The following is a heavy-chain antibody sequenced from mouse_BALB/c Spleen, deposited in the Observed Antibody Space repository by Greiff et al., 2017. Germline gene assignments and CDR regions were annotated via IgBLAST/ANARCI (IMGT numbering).Heavy chain of an antibody. D-gene: IGHD1-1*01. J-gene: IGHJ3*01. Sequence: DVHLVESGGGLVKPGGSLKLSCAASGFTFSDYYMYWVRQTPEKRLEWVATISDGGSYTYYPDSVKGRFTISRDNAKNNLYLQMSSLKSEDTAMYYCAREGAYGSSYWFAYWGQGTLVTVSA. V-gene: IGHV5-4*02. CDR3: AREGAYGSSYWFAY. CDR2: ISDGGSYT. CDR1: GFTFSDYY.